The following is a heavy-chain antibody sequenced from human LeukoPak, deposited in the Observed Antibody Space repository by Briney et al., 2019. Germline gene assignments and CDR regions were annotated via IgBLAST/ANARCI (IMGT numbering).Heavy chain of an antibody. J-gene: IGHJ5*02. CDR3: ARAGEYGDYVTWFDP. V-gene: IGHV1-2*02. Sequence: GASVKVSCKASGYTFTGYYMHWVRQAPGQGLEWMGWINPNSGGTNYAQKFQGRVTMTRDTSISTAYMELSRLRSDDTAVYYCARAGEYGDYVTWFDPWGQGTLVTVSS. D-gene: IGHD4-17*01. CDR1: GYTFTGYY. CDR2: INPNSGGT.